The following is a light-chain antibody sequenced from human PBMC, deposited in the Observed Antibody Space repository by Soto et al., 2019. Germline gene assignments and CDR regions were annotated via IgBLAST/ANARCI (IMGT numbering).Light chain of an antibody. CDR2: NNL. CDR1: SSNFGAGYE. J-gene: IGLJ1*01. CDR3: HSLDIRLRACV. Sequence: QAVLTRSPSVSGAPGQRVTISCTGSSSNFGAGYEVHWYKQLPGAAPTLVIFNNLNRPSGVPERFSGSKSGTSASLVISGLQAEDEADYYCHSLDIRLRACVIGSANKTIVL. V-gene: IGLV1-40*01.